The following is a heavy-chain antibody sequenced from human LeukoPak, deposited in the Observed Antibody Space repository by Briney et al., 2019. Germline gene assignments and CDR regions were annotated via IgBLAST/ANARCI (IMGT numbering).Heavy chain of an antibody. CDR2: IRYDGSNK. D-gene: IGHD3-10*01. J-gene: IGHJ5*02. CDR1: GFTFTSHG. V-gene: IGHV3-30*02. Sequence: GGSLRLSCAASGFTFTSHGMHWVRQAPGKGLEWVAHIRYDGSNKYYADSVKGRFTISRDDSKKMLYLQMNSLRPEDTAVYYCARGRRSGGITMIRGVKDRGWFDPWGQGTLVTVSS. CDR3: ARGRRSGGITMIRGVKDRGWFDP.